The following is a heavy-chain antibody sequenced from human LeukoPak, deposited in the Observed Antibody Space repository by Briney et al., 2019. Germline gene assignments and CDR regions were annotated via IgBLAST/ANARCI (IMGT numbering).Heavy chain of an antibody. D-gene: IGHD4-17*01. CDR3: ARPQVNDYGDCGI. CDR2: ISSSSSSYSYI. V-gene: IGHV3-21*01. Sequence: GGSLRLSCAASGFTFSSYAMHWVRQAPGKGLECVSSISSSSSSYSYIYYADSVKGRFTISRDNAKNSLYLQMNSLRAEDTAVYYCARPQVNDYGDCGIWGQGTMVAVSS. CDR1: GFTFSSYA. J-gene: IGHJ3*02.